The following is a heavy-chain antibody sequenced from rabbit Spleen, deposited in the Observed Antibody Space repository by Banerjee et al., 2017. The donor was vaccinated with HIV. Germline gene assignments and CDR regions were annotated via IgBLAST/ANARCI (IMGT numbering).Heavy chain of an antibody. CDR1: GFSFSSRYC. Sequence: QEQLEESGGDLVKPGASRTLSCTASGFSFSSRYCVCWVRQAPGKGLEWIACIYAGSSASTYYANWAKGRFTVSKASSTTVTLQMTSLTAADTATYFCARGYTYSYVGVAHVTDYFNLWGPGTLVTVS. J-gene: IGHJ4*01. D-gene: IGHD6-1*01. CDR3: ARGYTYSYVGVAHVTDYFNL. V-gene: IGHV1S45*01. CDR2: IYAGSSAST.